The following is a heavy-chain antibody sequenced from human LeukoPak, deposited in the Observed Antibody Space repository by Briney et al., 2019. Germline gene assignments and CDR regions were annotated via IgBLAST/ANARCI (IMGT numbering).Heavy chain of an antibody. V-gene: IGHV2-5*01. CDR2: IYGNDDK. D-gene: IGHD3-16*01. CDR1: GFSPTTSGVG. CDR3: VHDIPGGEGFQH. Sequence: SGPTLVKPTQTLTLTCTFSGFSPTTSGVGVGWVRQPPGRALEWLALIYGNDDKRYSPSLKSRLTITKDTSKNQVVLTMTNMDPVDTATYYCVHDIPGGEGFQHWGQGTLVAVSS. J-gene: IGHJ1*01.